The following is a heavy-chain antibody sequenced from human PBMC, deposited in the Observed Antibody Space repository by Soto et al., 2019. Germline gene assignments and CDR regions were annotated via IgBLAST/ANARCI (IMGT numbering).Heavy chain of an antibody. CDR1: GFTFSDYG. CDR2: VSARGGDI. D-gene: IGHD2-2*01. CDR3: ARVPNQQAIGPFYDI. V-gene: IGHV3-23*01. J-gene: IGHJ4*02. Sequence: EDHLLESGGGLVQPGGSLRLSCAASGFTFSDYGMNWVRQAPGKGLEWVPGVSARGGDISYADSVKGRFTISRDNSKDTLYLQMNSLRTEDTAVYYCARVPNQQAIGPFYDIWGQGTLVTVSS.